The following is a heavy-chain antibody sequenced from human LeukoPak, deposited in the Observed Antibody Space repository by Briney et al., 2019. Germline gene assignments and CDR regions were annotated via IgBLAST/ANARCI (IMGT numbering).Heavy chain of an antibody. CDR2: ISSSSSTI. CDR3: ASCPFGVVISYYYYYMDV. D-gene: IGHD3-3*01. CDR1: GFTFSSYS. J-gene: IGHJ6*03. Sequence: GGSLRLSCAASGFTFSSYSMNWVRQAPGKGLEWVSYISSSSSTIYYADSVKGRFTISRDNSKNTLYLQMNSLRAEDTAVYYCASCPFGVVISYYYYYMDVWGKGTTVTVSS. V-gene: IGHV3-48*01.